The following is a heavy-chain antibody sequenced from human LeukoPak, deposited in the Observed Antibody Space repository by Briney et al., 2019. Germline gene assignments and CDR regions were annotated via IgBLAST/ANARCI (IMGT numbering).Heavy chain of an antibody. V-gene: IGHV4-39*01. CDR2: IYYSGSI. CDR1: GGSISSSSYY. J-gene: IGHJ5*02. D-gene: IGHD1-1*01. CDR3: ARPVPSRLGWFDP. Sequence: SETLSLTCTVSGGSISSSSYYWGWIRQPPGKGLEWIGSIYYSGSIYYNPSLKSRVTISVDTSKNQFSLKLSSVTAADTAVYYCARPVPSRLGWFDPWGQGTLVTVSS.